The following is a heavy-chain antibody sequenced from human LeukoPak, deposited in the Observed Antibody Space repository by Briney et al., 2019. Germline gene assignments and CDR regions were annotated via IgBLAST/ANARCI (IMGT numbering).Heavy chain of an antibody. CDR1: GFTFSGYW. CDR2: INPDGNDK. D-gene: IGHD6-19*01. V-gene: IGHV3-7*01. CDR3: LRSTHSSADY. J-gene: IGHJ4*02. Sequence: GGSLRLSCAAPGFTFSGYWMSWVRQAPGKGLEWVAHINPDGNDKHHEDSVKGRFTISRDNALNSLSLHMSSLRAEDTAVYYCLRSTHSSADYWGQGSLVTVSS.